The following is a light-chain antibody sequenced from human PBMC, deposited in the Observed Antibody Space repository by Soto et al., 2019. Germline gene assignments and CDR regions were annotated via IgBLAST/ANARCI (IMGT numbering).Light chain of an antibody. CDR3: QQYGSSPTLT. CDR2: GAS. J-gene: IGKJ1*01. V-gene: IGKV3-20*01. CDR1: QSVSSSY. Sequence: EIVLTQSPGTLSLSPGERATLSCRASQSVSSSYLAWYQQKPGQAPRLLIYGASSRATGIPERFSGSGSGTDFTLTISRLEPEDFAVYYCQQYGSSPTLTFGQGTKVEIK.